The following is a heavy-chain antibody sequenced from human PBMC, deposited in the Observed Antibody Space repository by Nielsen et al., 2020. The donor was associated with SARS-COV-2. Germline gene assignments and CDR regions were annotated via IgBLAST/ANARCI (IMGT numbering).Heavy chain of an antibody. J-gene: IGHJ4*02. CDR2: ISSSGGST. D-gene: IGHD3-3*01. CDR1: GFTFSSYD. Sequence: GGSLRLSCAASGFTFSSYDMSWVRQAPGKGLEWVSAISSSGGSTYYADSVKGRFTISRDNSKNTLYLQMNSLRAEDTAVYYCAKDLSRDSATIFGVVIAPAFDYWGQGTLVTVSS. CDR3: AKDLSRDSATIFGVVIAPAFDY. V-gene: IGHV3-23*01.